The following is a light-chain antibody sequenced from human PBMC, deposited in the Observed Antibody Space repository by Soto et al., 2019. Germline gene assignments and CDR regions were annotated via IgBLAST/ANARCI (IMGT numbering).Light chain of an antibody. V-gene: IGKV3-11*01. Sequence: IVLTQSPVTLSLTHGERATRSCRASQSVSSDLVWYQQKPGLAPRLLIYDASSRATGVPARFSGSGSGTDFTLTIISLEPEGFAVYCCRQRSNWPPITSAQGTRLEIK. CDR1: QSVSSD. J-gene: IGKJ5*01. CDR3: RQRSNWPPIT. CDR2: DAS.